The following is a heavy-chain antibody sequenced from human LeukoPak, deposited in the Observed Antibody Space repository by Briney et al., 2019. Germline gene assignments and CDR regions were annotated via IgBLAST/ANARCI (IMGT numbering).Heavy chain of an antibody. CDR2: ISYDGSNK. CDR1: GFTFSSYA. Sequence: GGSLRLSCAASGFTFSSYAMPWVRQAPGKGLEWVAVISYDGSNKYYADSVKGRFTISRDNSKNTLYLQMNSLRAEDTAVYYCASSKLLGFYYYYGMDVWGQGTTVTVSS. D-gene: IGHD2-15*01. CDR3: ASSKLLGFYYYYGMDV. J-gene: IGHJ6*02. V-gene: IGHV3-30-3*01.